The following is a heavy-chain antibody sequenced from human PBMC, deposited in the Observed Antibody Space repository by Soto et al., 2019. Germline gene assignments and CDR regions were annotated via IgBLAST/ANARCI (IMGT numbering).Heavy chain of an antibody. J-gene: IGHJ5*02. CDR1: GYAFSKYG. Sequence: QLQLVQSGAEVERPGASMRVSCKAYGYAFSKYGISWIRQAPGQGLEWMGWIRPDNGDTNYAQKFQGRVTMTTDTSSNTAYMELRSLRSDDTAVYYCATSYDSGFDPWGQGTLVSVSP. V-gene: IGHV1-18*04. CDR3: ATSYDSGFDP. CDR2: IRPDNGDT. D-gene: IGHD5-12*01.